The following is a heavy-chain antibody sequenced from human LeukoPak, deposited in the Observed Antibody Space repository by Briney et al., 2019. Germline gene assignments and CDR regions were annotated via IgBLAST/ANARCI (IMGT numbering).Heavy chain of an antibody. V-gene: IGHV4-61*01. Sequence: PSETLSLTCTVSGGSISSGSYYWSWIRQPPGKGLEWIGYIYYSGSTNYNPSLKSRVTISVDTSKNQFSLKLSSVTAADTAVYYCARGLIWFGELLLYFDYWGQGTLVTVSS. D-gene: IGHD3-10*01. CDR2: IYYSGST. CDR3: ARGLIWFGELLLYFDY. J-gene: IGHJ4*02. CDR1: GGSISSGSYY.